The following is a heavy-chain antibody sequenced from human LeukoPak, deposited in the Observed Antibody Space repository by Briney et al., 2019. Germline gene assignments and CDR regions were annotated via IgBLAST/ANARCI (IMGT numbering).Heavy chain of an antibody. CDR2: IYHSGST. CDR1: GGSISSGGYY. J-gene: IGHJ1*01. V-gene: IGHV4-30-2*01. CDR3: ARVSYCSSTSCYTGRVRYFQH. Sequence: KPSQTLSLTCTVSGGSISSGGYYWSWIRQPPGKGLEWIGYIYHSGSTYYNPSLKSRVTISVDRSKNQFSLKLSSVTAADTAVYYCARVSYCSSTSCYTGRVRYFQHWGQGTLVTVSS. D-gene: IGHD2-2*02.